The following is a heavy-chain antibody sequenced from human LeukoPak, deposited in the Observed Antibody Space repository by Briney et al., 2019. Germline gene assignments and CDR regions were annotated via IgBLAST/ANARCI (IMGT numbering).Heavy chain of an antibody. CDR3: ARGDYYDSSGYCLLEY. CDR1: GGSISSSSYY. CDR2: IYYSEST. J-gene: IGHJ4*02. D-gene: IGHD3-22*01. Sequence: PSETLSLTCTVSGGSISSSSYYWGWIRQPPGKGLEWIGSIYYSESTYYNPSLKSRVTISVDTSKNQFSLKLSSVTAADTAVNYCARGDYYDSSGYCLLEYWGQGTLVTVSS. V-gene: IGHV4-39*01.